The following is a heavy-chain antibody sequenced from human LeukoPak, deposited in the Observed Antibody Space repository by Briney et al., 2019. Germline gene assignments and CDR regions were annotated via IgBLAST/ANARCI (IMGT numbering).Heavy chain of an antibody. Sequence: PGGSLTLSCAASGFTFSSYSMNWVRQAPGKGLEWVSSISSSTSDIYYADSVKGRFTISRDNAKNSPYLQMNSLRAEDTAVYYCARGIPYYYYMDVWGKGTTVTVSS. J-gene: IGHJ6*03. V-gene: IGHV3-21*01. CDR3: ARGIPYYYYMDV. CDR2: ISSSTSDI. CDR1: GFTFSSYS.